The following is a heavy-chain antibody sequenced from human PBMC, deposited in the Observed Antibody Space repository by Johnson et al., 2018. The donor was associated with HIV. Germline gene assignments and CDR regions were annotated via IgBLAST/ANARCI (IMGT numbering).Heavy chain of an antibody. CDR3: ARGGQWLVLGAFDI. D-gene: IGHD6-19*01. J-gene: IGHJ3*02. CDR1: GFTFSSYA. Sequence: MLLVESGGGLVQPGGSLRLSCAASGFTFSSYAMHLVRQAPGKGLEYVSAISSDGGSTYYANSVKGRFTISRDNSKNTLYLQMGSLRAEDMAVYYCARGGQWLVLGAFDIWGQGTMVTVSS. V-gene: IGHV3-64*01. CDR2: ISSDGGST.